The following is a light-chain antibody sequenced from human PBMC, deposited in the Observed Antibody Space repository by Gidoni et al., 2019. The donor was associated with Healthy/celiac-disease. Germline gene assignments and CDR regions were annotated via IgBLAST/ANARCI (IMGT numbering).Light chain of an antibody. CDR1: QSVLYSSNNKNY. V-gene: IGKV4-1*01. CDR3: QQYYSTPIT. CDR2: WES. Sequence: DIVMTQSPDSLAVSLGDRATINCKSSQSVLYSSNNKNYLAWYQQKPGQPPKLLIYWESTRESGVPDRFSGSGSGTDFTLTISSLQAEDVAVYYCQQYYSTPITFGQGTRLEIK. J-gene: IGKJ5*01.